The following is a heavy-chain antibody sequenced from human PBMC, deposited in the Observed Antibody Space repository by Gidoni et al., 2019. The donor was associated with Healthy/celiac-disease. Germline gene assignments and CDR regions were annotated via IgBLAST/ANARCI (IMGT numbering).Heavy chain of an antibody. V-gene: IGHV3-30*18. CDR1: GFTFSSYG. Sequence: QVQLVESGGGVVQPGRSLRPSCAAPGFTFSSYGMHWVRQAPGKGLEWVAVISYDGSNKYYADSVKGRFTISRDNSKNTLYLQMNSLRAEDTAVYYCAKHRVLAAMFGSVTDTEYFQHWGQGTLVTVSS. CDR2: ISYDGSNK. J-gene: IGHJ1*01. CDR3: AKHRVLAAMFGSVTDTEYFQH. D-gene: IGHD2-2*01.